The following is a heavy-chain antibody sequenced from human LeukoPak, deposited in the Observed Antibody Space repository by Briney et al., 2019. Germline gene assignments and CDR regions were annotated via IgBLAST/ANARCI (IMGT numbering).Heavy chain of an antibody. CDR1: GFTFSSYW. CDR3: ARDWGSSPPYYYYGMDV. V-gene: IGHV3-7*01. CDR2: IKQDGSEK. Sequence: GGSLRLSCAASGFTFSSYWMSWVRQAPGKGLEWVTNIKQDGSEKYYVDSVKGRFTISRDNAKNSLYLRMNSLRAEDTAVYYCARDWGSSPPYYYYGMDVWDQGTTVTVSS. D-gene: IGHD6-13*01. J-gene: IGHJ6*02.